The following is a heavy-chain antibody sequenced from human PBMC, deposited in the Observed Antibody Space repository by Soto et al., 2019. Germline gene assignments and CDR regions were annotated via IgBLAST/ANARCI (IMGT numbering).Heavy chain of an antibody. J-gene: IGHJ5*02. D-gene: IGHD3-22*01. Sequence: ESGGGVVQPGRSLRLSCAASGFTFSSYGMHWVRQAPGKGLEWVAVISYDGSNKYYADSVKGRFTISRDNSKNTLYLQMNSLRAEDTAVYYCAKGGTDYYDSSPIFDPWGQGTLVTVSS. V-gene: IGHV3-30*18. CDR1: GFTFSSYG. CDR3: AKGGTDYYDSSPIFDP. CDR2: ISYDGSNK.